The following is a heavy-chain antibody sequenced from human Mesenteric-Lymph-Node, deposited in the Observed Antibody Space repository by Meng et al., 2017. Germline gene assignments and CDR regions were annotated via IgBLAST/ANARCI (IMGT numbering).Heavy chain of an antibody. CDR2: IIPILGIA. V-gene: IGHV1-69*08. D-gene: IGHD3-10*01. Sequence: VQRVQPRAEVREAWAPARVSCKASGGTFGSYTSSWVRQAPGQGLEWMGRIIPILGIANYAQKYQGRVTITADKSTSTAYMELSSLRSEDTAVYYCAREGITMVRGGIDPWGQGTLVTVSS. J-gene: IGHJ5*02. CDR3: AREGITMVRGGIDP. CDR1: GGTFGSYT.